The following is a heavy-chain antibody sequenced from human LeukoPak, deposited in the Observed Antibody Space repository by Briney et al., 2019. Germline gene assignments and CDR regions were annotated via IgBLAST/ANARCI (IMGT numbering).Heavy chain of an antibody. CDR3: AKGQRWELPLDF. CDR2: ISGSGGST. D-gene: IGHD2-15*01. CDR1: GFTFRRYA. V-gene: IGHV3-23*01. Sequence: GGSLRLSCAASGFTFRRYAMSWVRQAPGKGLEWVSAISGSGGSTYYADYVKGRFTISRDVSKSTLYLQMNSLRAEDTALYYCAKGQRWELPLDFWGQGTPVTVSS. J-gene: IGHJ4*02.